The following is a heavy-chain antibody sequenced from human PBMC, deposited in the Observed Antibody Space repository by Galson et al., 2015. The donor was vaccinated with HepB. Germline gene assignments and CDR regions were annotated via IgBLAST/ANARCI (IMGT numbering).Heavy chain of an antibody. CDR3: AKGYDLFDS. CDR2: ITGQDDST. CDR1: GFAFDSHA. V-gene: IGHV3-23*01. J-gene: IGHJ5*01. D-gene: IGHD2-2*01. Sequence: LRLSCAASGFAFDSHAMSWVRQAPGRGLEWIPGITGQDDSTFYADSVKGRFTVSKDNSNNMLYLQMNSLRAEDAGLYFCAKGYDLFDSWGQGILVTVSS.